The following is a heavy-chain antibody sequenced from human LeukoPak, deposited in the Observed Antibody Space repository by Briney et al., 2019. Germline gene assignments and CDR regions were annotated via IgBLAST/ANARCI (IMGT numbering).Heavy chain of an antibody. D-gene: IGHD3-10*01. CDR2: ISGTGTT. CDR1: GYIFNNYA. Sequence: PGGSLRLSCAASGYIFNNYAVSWVRRAPGKGLEWVSAISGTGTTYYADSVRGRFTISRDNSKNTGYLQMNSLRAEDTAVYYCVKGGQDCSPDTSYYDWDQGTLVTVSS. CDR3: VKGGQDCSPDTSYYD. V-gene: IGHV3-23*01. J-gene: IGHJ4*02.